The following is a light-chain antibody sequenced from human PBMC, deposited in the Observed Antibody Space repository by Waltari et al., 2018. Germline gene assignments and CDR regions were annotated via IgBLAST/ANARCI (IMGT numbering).Light chain of an antibody. J-gene: IGLJ3*02. Sequence: QSVLTQPLSMSGTPGQGVTISCSGSSSNIGRDTVNWYQQLPGTAPKLLIYSNDQRPSGVPDRVSGSKSGTSASLAIRGLQSDDEADYYCAAWENSLDAWVFGGGTKLTVL. CDR1: SSNIGRDT. CDR3: AAWENSLDAWV. V-gene: IGLV1-44*01. CDR2: SND.